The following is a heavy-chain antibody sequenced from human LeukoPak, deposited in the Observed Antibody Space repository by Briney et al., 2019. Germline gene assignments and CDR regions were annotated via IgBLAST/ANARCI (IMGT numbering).Heavy chain of an antibody. D-gene: IGHD3-22*01. CDR1: GYTFTDYY. CDR3: ATQGYDSSGTGGPGAFDI. Sequence: ASVKVSCKVSGYTFTDYYMHWVQQAPGKGLEWKGLVDPEDGETIYAEKFQGRVTITADTSTDTAYMELSSLRSEDTAGYYCATQGYDSSGTGGPGAFDIWGQGTMVTVSS. CDR2: VDPEDGET. J-gene: IGHJ3*02. V-gene: IGHV1-69-2*01.